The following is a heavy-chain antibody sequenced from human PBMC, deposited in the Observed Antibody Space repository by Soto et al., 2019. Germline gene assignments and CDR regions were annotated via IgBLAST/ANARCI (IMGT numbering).Heavy chain of an antibody. Sequence: ASVKVSXKASGGTFSSYTISWVRQAPGQGLEWMGRIIPILGIANYAQKFQGRVTITADKSTSTAYMELSSLRSEDTAVYYCARDLTVGIAAARFDYWGQGTLVTVSS. CDR3: ARDLTVGIAAARFDY. CDR2: IIPILGIA. CDR1: GGTFSSYT. D-gene: IGHD6-13*01. V-gene: IGHV1-69*04. J-gene: IGHJ4*02.